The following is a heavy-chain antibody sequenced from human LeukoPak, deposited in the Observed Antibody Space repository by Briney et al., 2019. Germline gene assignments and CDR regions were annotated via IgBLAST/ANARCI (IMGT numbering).Heavy chain of an antibody. CDR2: LNSDGIKT. V-gene: IGHV3-23*01. CDR1: GFTLSNYA. Sequence: GGSLRLSCAASGFTLSNYAMSWVRQAPGKGLEWVSALNSDGIKTYYTESVKGRFTISRDNAKNTLYLQMNSLRGEDTALYYCTRGISGSRYFDYWGQGTLVTVSS. D-gene: IGHD1-14*01. CDR3: TRGISGSRYFDY. J-gene: IGHJ4*03.